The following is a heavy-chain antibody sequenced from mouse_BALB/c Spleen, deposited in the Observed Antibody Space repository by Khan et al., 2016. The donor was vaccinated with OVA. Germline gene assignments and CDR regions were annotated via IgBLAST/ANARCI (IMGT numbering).Heavy chain of an antibody. Sequence: QVRLQQSGAELARPGASVKLSCKATGYSFTDYYINWVKQRTGQGLEWIGEISPGSGDTYYNEKFKGKATLTADKSSSTAYMQLSSLTSEASAVXSCASRNYFGYTFAYWGQGTLVTVSA. V-gene: IGHV1-77*01. D-gene: IGHD1-2*01. CDR3: ASRNYFGYTFAY. J-gene: IGHJ3*01. CDR2: ISPGSGDT. CDR1: GYSFTDYY.